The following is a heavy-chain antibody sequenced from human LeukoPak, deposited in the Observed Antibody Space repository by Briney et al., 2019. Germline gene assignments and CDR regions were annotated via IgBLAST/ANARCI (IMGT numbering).Heavy chain of an antibody. J-gene: IGHJ4*02. Sequence: GGSLRLSCAPSGYIFDLSAATWVRQAPGQGLEGISSIRDDGYGTYYADSVQCRLTISRNNSRNTLYLQMNSLRPEDTAVYYCARQGGGELGNFYFDHWGRGTLVTVPS. V-gene: IGHV3-23*01. D-gene: IGHD3-16*01. CDR3: ARQGGGELGNFYFDH. CDR1: GYIFDLSA. CDR2: IRDDGYGT.